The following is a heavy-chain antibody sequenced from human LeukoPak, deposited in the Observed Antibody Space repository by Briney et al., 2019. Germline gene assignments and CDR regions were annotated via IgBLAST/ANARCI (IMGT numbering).Heavy chain of an antibody. CDR2: IMSNSGGI. D-gene: IGHD5-24*01. Sequence: GASVKVSCKASGYTLIDYHMHWVRQAPGQGLEWMGWIMSNSGGINYAQEFQGRVTMTRDTSSSTVHMELSSLRSDDTAIYYCARDPVDGYNLFDYWGQGTLVTVSS. CDR1: GYTLIDYH. J-gene: IGHJ4*02. V-gene: IGHV1-2*02. CDR3: ARDPVDGYNLFDY.